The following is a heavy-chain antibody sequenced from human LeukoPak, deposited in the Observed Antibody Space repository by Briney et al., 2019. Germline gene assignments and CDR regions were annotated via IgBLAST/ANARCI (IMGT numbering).Heavy chain of an antibody. Sequence: ASVKVSCKASGYTFTSYAMNWVRQAPGQGLEWMGIINPTGGSTTYAQKFQGRVTMTRDTSTSTVYMELSNLRSDDTAVYYCARTAARRFDYWGQGTLVTVSS. D-gene: IGHD6-6*01. CDR3: ARTAARRFDY. CDR1: GYTFTSYA. CDR2: INPTGGST. V-gene: IGHV1-46*01. J-gene: IGHJ4*02.